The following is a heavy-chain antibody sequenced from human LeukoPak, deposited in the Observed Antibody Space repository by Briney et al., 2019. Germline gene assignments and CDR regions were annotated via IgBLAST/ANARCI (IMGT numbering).Heavy chain of an antibody. CDR2: IYSGGST. D-gene: IGHD4-17*01. V-gene: IGHV3-53*01. J-gene: IGHJ4*02. CDR3: ARAGLTTVTTGFDY. Sequence: GGSLRLSCAASGFTVSSNYMSWARQAPGKGLEWVSVIYSGGSTYYADSVKGRFTISRDNSKNTLYLQMNSLRAEDTAVYYCARAGLTTVTTGFDYWGQGTLVTVSS. CDR1: GFTVSSNY.